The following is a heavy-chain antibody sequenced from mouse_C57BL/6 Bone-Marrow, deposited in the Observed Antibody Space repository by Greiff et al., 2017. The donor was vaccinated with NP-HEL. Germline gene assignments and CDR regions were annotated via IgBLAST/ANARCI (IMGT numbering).Heavy chain of an antibody. Sequence: VQLQRSGAELVRPGASVKLSCTASGFNIKDDYMHWVKQRPEQGLEWIGWIDPENGDTEYASKFQGKATITADTSSNTAYLQLSSLTSEDTAVYYCTTERVYYGSSYGAYWGQGTLVTVSA. D-gene: IGHD1-1*01. V-gene: IGHV14-4*01. J-gene: IGHJ3*01. CDR2: IDPENGDT. CDR1: GFNIKDDY. CDR3: TTERVYYGSSYGAY.